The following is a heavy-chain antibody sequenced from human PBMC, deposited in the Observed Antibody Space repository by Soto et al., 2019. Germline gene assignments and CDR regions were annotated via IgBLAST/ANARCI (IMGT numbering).Heavy chain of an antibody. V-gene: IGHV3-23*01. J-gene: IGHJ3*01. CDR3: AKDRLLLTMVVVGGFDF. D-gene: IGHD3-22*01. CDR2: ISGSGSTT. CDR1: GFSFNNHA. Sequence: GGSLRLSCAASGFSFNNHAMTWVRQAPGKGLEWVSGISGSGSTTHYADSVKGRFTISRDNSKDTLYLQMNSLRADDTAVYFCAKDRLLLTMVVVGGFDFSGRVTMVTFSS.